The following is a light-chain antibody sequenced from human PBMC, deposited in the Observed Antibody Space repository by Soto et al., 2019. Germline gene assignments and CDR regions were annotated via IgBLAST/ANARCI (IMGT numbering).Light chain of an antibody. CDR1: QSVSGY. J-gene: IGKJ5*01. Sequence: EIVLTQSPATLSLSPGERATLSCRASQSVSGYLAWYQQRPGQAPRLLIYDTSNRATGIPGRFSGEGSGTDFTLTIDSLEPEDVAVYYCQQRANFGQGTRLEIK. V-gene: IGKV3-11*01. CDR3: QQRAN. CDR2: DTS.